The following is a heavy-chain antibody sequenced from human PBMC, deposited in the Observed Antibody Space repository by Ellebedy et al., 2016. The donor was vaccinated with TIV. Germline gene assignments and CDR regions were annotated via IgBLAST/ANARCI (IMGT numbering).Heavy chain of an antibody. CDR1: GGTFSNYA. J-gene: IGHJ5*02. D-gene: IGHD1-26*01. Sequence: ASVKVSCKASGGTFSNYAISWVRQAPGQGLEWMGRIIPILGIANYAQKFQGRVTITADKSTSTAYMELSSLRSEDTAVYYCARGAGELLQPWGQGTLVTVSS. CDR2: IIPILGIA. CDR3: ARGAGELLQP. V-gene: IGHV1-69*04.